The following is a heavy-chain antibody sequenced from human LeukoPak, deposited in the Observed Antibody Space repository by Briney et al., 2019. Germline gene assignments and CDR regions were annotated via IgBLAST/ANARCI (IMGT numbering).Heavy chain of an antibody. D-gene: IGHD3-10*01. Sequence: GASVKVSCKASGYTFICYYMHWVRQAPGQGLEWMGRINPNSGGTNYARRFQDRGTMTRDTSINTAYMELNRIRFDDTAVYYCARDKIGSGNMDHWGQGRLVTVSS. CDR2: INPNSGGT. V-gene: IGHV1-2*06. J-gene: IGHJ4*02. CDR1: GYTFICYY. CDR3: ARDKIGSGNMDH.